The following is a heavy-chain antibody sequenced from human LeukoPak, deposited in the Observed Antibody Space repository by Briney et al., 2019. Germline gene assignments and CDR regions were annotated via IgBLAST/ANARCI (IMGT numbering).Heavy chain of an antibody. CDR3: ARGGVVVVITPPYDY. J-gene: IGHJ4*02. V-gene: IGHV3-21*01. CDR2: ISSSSSYI. D-gene: IGHD3-22*01. CDR1: GFTFSSYS. Sequence: PGGSLRLSCAASGFTFSSYSMNWVRQAPGKGLEWVSSISSSSSYIYYADSVKGRFAISRDNAKNSLYLQMNSLRAEDTAVYYCARGGVVVVITPPYDYWGQGTLVTVSS.